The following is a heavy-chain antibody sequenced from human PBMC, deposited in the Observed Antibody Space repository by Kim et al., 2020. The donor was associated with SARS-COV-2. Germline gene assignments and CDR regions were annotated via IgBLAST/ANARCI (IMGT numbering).Heavy chain of an antibody. CDR3: TTLLRYFDWFAFKYYYYGMDV. D-gene: IGHD3-9*01. CDR1: GFTFSNAW. CDR2: IKSKTDGGTT. Sequence: GGSLRLSCAASGFTFSNAWMSWVRQAPGKGLEWVGRIKSKTDGGTTDYAAPVKGRFTIAKDDSKNTLYLQMNSLKTEDTAVYYCTTLLRYFDWFAFKYYYYGMDVWGQGTTVTVSS. V-gene: IGHV3-15*01. J-gene: IGHJ6*02.